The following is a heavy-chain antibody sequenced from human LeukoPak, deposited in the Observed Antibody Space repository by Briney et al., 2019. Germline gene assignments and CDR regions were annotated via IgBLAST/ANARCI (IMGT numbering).Heavy chain of an antibody. V-gene: IGHV3-7*01. CDR3: ASDSSGCSPYDAFDI. J-gene: IGHJ3*02. CDR2: IKQDGSEK. CDR1: GFTFSSYW. D-gene: IGHD3-22*01. Sequence: GGSLRLSCAASGFTFSSYWMSWVRQAPGKGLEWVANIKQDGSEKYYVDSVKGRFTISRDNAKNSLYLQMNSLRAEDTAVYYCASDSSGCSPYDAFDIWGQGTMVTVSS.